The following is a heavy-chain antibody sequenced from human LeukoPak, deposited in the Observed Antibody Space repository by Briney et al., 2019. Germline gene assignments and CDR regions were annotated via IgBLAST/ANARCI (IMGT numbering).Heavy chain of an antibody. D-gene: IGHD6-13*01. Sequence: SETLSLTCAVYGGSFSGYYWSWIRQPPGKGLEWIGYIHYTGNTDYNPSLKSRVTMSVDTSENQFSLKLTSVTAGDTAVYYCARLAPAAGHFDSWGQGTLVTVSS. CDR3: ARLAPAAGHFDS. V-gene: IGHV4-59*08. CDR1: GGSFSGYY. CDR2: IHYTGNT. J-gene: IGHJ4*02.